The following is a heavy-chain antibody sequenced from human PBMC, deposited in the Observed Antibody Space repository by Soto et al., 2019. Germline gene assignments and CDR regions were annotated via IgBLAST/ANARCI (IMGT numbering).Heavy chain of an antibody. D-gene: IGHD3-22*01. CDR3: AKGRGSGFLNWFDP. V-gene: IGHV3-43*01. CDR1: GFTFDDYT. Sequence: GGSLRLSCAASGFTFDDYTIHWVRQVPGKGLEWVSLITWDGGSTYYADSVKGRFTISRDNNNNSLYLQMNSLKTEDAALYFCAKGRGSGFLNWFDPWGQGTLVTVS. J-gene: IGHJ5*02. CDR2: ITWDGGST.